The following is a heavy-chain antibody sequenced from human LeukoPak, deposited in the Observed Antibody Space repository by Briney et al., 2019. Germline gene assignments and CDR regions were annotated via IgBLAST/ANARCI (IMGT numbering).Heavy chain of an antibody. D-gene: IGHD3-22*01. J-gene: IGHJ4*02. CDR2: INHSGST. CDR3: ARESTYYYDSSGYYPLYYFDY. V-gene: IGHV4-34*01. CDR1: GGSFSGYY. Sequence: SETLSLTCAVYGGSFSGYYWSWIRQPPGKGLEWIGEINHSGSTNYNPSLKSRVTISVDTSKNQFSLKLSSVTAADTAVYYCARESTYYYDSSGYYPLYYFDYWGQGTLVTVSS.